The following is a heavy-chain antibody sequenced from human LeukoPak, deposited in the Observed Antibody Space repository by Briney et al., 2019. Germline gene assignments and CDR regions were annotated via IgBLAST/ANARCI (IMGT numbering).Heavy chain of an antibody. CDR2: IYYTGST. V-gene: IGHV4-59*01. J-gene: IGHJ4*02. CDR1: GGSIDSYY. D-gene: IGHD5/OR15-5a*01. CDR3: ARVYHSAEYYFDY. Sequence: KPSETLSLTCTVPGGSIDSYYWSWIRQPPGKGLGRFGYIYYTGSTEYHASLTSRVTISLDPSKSQFSLRLTSVTASVTAVYYWARVYHSAEYYFDYWGQGNLVSVSS.